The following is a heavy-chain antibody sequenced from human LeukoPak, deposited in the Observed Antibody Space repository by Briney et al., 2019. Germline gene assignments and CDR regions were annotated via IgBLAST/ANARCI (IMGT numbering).Heavy chain of an antibody. Sequence: PGGSLRLSCAASGFTFSSYAMSWVRQAPGKGLEWVSAISGSGGSTYYADSVKGRFTISRDNSKNTLYLQMNSLRAEDTAVYYCAKDLGYYDSSGYYYVGSAFDIWGQGTMVTVSS. CDR1: GFTFSSYA. D-gene: IGHD3-22*01. CDR2: ISGSGGST. V-gene: IGHV3-23*01. J-gene: IGHJ3*02. CDR3: AKDLGYYDSSGYYYVGSAFDI.